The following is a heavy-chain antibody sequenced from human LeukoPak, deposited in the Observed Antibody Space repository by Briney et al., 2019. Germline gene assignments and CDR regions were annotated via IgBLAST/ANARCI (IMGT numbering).Heavy chain of an antibody. Sequence: GASVKVSCKASGYTFTGYYMHWVRQAPGQGLEWMGIINPSGGSTSYAQKFQGRVTMTRDTSTSTVYMELSSLRSEDTAVYYCARDICGGDCYSGYYFDYWGQGTLVTVSS. D-gene: IGHD2-21*02. V-gene: IGHV1-46*01. CDR2: INPSGGST. CDR1: GYTFTGYY. J-gene: IGHJ4*02. CDR3: ARDICGGDCYSGYYFDY.